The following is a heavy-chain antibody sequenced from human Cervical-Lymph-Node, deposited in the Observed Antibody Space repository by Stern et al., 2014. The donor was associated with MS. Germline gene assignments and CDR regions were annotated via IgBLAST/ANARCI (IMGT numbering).Heavy chain of an antibody. D-gene: IGHD2-15*01. V-gene: IGHV3-30-3*01. CDR3: GRDTCRGGGCYFRY. J-gene: IGHJ4*02. CDR1: GFIFSNDA. Sequence: VQLGESGGGVVQPGRSLRLSCAASGFIFSNDAMHWVRQPPGKGLDWLSFVSNEGSHQFYADSVQGRFTISRDNANNTLYLQMNSLRPEDTAVYYCGRDTCRGGGCYFRYWGQGILITVSS. CDR2: VSNEGSHQ.